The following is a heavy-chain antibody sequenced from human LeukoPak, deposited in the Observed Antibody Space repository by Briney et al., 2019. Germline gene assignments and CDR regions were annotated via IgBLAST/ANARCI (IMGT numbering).Heavy chain of an antibody. V-gene: IGHV3-30*18. D-gene: IGHD5-12*01. CDR3: AKDGDIVATMENGGYFDY. J-gene: IGHJ4*02. Sequence: PGRSLRLSCAASGFTFSSYGMHWVRQAPGKGLEWAAVISYDGSNKYYADSVKGRFTISRDNSKNTLYLQMNSLRAEDTAVYYCAKDGDIVATMENGGYFDYWGQGTLVTVSS. CDR2: ISYDGSNK. CDR1: GFTFSSYG.